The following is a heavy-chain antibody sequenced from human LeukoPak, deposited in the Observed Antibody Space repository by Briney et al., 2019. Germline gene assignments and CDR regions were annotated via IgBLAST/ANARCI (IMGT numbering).Heavy chain of an antibody. D-gene: IGHD3-10*01. CDR1: GGTFSSYA. J-gene: IGHJ5*02. Sequence: GASVKVSCKASGGTFSSYAISWVRQAPGQGLEWMGGIIPIFGTANYAQKFQGRVTITADESTSTAYMELSSLRSEDTAVYYCARARGFLPSNGFDPWGQGTLVTVSS. V-gene: IGHV1-69*13. CDR2: IIPIFGTA. CDR3: ARARGFLPSNGFDP.